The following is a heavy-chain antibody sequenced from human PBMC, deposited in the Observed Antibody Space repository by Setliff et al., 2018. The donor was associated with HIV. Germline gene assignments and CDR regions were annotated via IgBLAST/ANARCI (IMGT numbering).Heavy chain of an antibody. CDR1: GYSISSGYY. V-gene: IGHV4-38-2*01. D-gene: IGHD2-21*01. CDR2: ISHSGST. Sequence: SETLSLTCAVSGYSISSGYYWGWIRQPPGKGLEWIGTISHSGSTYYNPSLKSRVTISVDTSKNQFSLRLSSVTAADSAVYYCARRRETIVVVIGIPNWYFDLWGRGTLVTVSS. J-gene: IGHJ2*01. CDR3: ARRRETIVVVIGIPNWYFDL.